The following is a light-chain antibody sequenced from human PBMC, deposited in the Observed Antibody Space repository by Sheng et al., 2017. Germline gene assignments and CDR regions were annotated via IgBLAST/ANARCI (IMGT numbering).Light chain of an antibody. CDR3: QQYDNLPXT. J-gene: IGKJ4*01. CDR2: DAS. CDR1: QDISNY. V-gene: IGKV1-33*01. Sequence: DIQMTQSPSSLSASVGDRVTITCQASQDISNYLNWYQQKPGKAPKLLVYDASNLGTGVPSRFSGSGSGTDFYFTISSLQPEDIATYYCQQYDNLPXTFGGGTKVEIK.